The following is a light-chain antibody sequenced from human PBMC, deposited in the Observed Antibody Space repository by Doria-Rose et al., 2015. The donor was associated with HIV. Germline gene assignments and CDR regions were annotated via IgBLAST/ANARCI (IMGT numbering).Light chain of an antibody. Sequence: QPGLTQPPSVSGAPGQRVAISCTGSSSNIGAGFDVNWYQQFPGTAPKLLIHGNTNRPSGIPDRFSGSKSGSSAAQAISALRAEDEADYYCQSYDSRLSVYVFGTETKVTVL. CDR1: SSNIGAGFD. CDR3: QSYDSRLSVYV. CDR2: GNT. V-gene: IGLV1-40*01. J-gene: IGLJ1*01.